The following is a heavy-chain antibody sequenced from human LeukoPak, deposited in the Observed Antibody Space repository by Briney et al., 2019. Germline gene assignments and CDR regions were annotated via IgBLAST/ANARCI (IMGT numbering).Heavy chain of an antibody. Sequence: SVKVSCKASGYTFTGYYMHWVRQAPGQGLEWMGRINPNSGGTNYAQKFQGRVTMTRDTSISTAYMELSRLRSDDTAVFYCARDPWGGDIVVVPAAIHDPWGQGTLVTVSS. D-gene: IGHD2-2*01. CDR3: ARDPWGGDIVVVPAAIHDP. J-gene: IGHJ5*02. V-gene: IGHV1-2*06. CDR1: GYTFTGYY. CDR2: INPNSGGT.